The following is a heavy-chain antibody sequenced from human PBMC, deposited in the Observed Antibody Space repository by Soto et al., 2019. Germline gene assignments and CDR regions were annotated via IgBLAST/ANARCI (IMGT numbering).Heavy chain of an antibody. J-gene: IGHJ6*02. CDR1: GFTFSTYS. D-gene: IGHD3-22*01. CDR3: ARYDSSGYSWPYYYYGMDV. V-gene: IGHV3-21*01. CDR2: ISSSSSYI. Sequence: EVQLVESGGGLVKPGGSLRLSCAASGFTFSTYSMNWVRQAPGKGLEWVSSISSSSSYIYYADSVKGRFTISRDNAKNXLXXQINSLRAEDTAVYYCARYDSSGYSWPYYYYGMDVWGQGTTVTVSS.